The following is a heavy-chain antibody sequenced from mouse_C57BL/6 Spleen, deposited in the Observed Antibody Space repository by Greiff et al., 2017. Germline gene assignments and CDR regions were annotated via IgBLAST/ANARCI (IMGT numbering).Heavy chain of an antibody. J-gene: IGHJ3*01. CDR3: AKEDYGSSSFAY. D-gene: IGHD1-1*01. CDR1: GFSFTSYG. V-gene: IGHV2-3*01. Sequence: QVQLKESGPGLVAPSQSLSISCTASGFSFTSYGVSWVRQPPGKGLEWLGVIWGDGSTNYHSAIINSQSISKANAKSQVFLKLNSLHTADTATYYCAKEDYGSSSFAYWGQGTLVTVSA. CDR2: IWGDGST.